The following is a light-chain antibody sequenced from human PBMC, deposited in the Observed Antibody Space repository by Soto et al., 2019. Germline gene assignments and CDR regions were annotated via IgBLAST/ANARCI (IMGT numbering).Light chain of an antibody. CDR1: SGSIASNY. CDR2: EDN. CDR3: QSYDSSNPVV. J-gene: IGLJ2*01. V-gene: IGLV6-57*04. Sequence: LTQPHSVSESPGKTVTISCTRSSGSIASNYVQWYQQRPGSAPTTVMYEDNQRPSGVPDRFSGSIDSSSNSASLTISGLKAEDEADYYCQSYDSSNPVVFGGGTKLTVL.